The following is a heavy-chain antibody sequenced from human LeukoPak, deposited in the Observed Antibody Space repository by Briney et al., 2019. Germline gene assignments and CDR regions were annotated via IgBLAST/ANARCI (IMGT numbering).Heavy chain of an antibody. CDR3: ATRGVVIRVILVGFHKEAYYFDS. Sequence: GGGLRLSCAVSGITLSNYGMSWGRQAPGKGLEWVAGISDSGGRTNDADAVKGRVTISRDNPKNTLYLKMNRLRAQETAVYFCATRGVVIRVILVGFHKEAYYFDSWGQGALVTVSS. CDR2: ISDSGGRT. D-gene: IGHD3-22*01. J-gene: IGHJ4*02. CDR1: GITLSNYG. V-gene: IGHV3-23*01.